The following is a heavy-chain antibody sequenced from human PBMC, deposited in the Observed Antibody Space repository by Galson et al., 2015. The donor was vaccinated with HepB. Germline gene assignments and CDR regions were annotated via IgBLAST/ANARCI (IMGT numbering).Heavy chain of an antibody. CDR2: ISCDGSKI. CDR1: GFTFIMYA. Sequence: SLRLSCAASGFTFIMYAMHWVRQAPGKGLGWVAVISCDGSKIYYADSVQGRFTISRDNSKNTLYLQMNSLRVEDTAVYYCAREEYNNVYFDYWGQGTLVTVSS. J-gene: IGHJ4*02. V-gene: IGHV3-30-3*01. D-gene: IGHD5-24*01. CDR3: AREEYNNVYFDY.